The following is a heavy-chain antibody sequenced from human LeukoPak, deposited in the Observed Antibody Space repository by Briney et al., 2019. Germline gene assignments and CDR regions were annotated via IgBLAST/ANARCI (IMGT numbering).Heavy chain of an antibody. V-gene: IGHV4-59*08. CDR2: IYYSGST. CDR1: GGSISSYY. D-gene: IGHD2-15*01. J-gene: IGHJ4*02. Sequence: SETLSLTCTVSGGSISSYYWSWIRQPPGKGLEWIGYIYYSGSTNYNPSLKSRVTISVDTSKNQFSLKLSSVTAADTAVYYCARVLGYCSGGSCYEQFSFDYWGQGTLVTVSS. CDR3: ARVLGYCSGGSCYEQFSFDY.